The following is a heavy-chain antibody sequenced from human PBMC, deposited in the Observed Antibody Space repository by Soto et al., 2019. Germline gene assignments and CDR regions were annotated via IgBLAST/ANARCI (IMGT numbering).Heavy chain of an antibody. Sequence: TSETLSITCAVYGGSFSGYYWSWIRQPPGKGLEWIGAINHSGSTNYNPSLKSRVTISLDTSKNQVSLRLKSVTAADTDVYYFAREQYNWKLWGQGTLVTVSS. CDR1: GGSFSGYY. CDR2: INHSGST. V-gene: IGHV4-34*01. CDR3: AREQYNWKL. J-gene: IGHJ4*02. D-gene: IGHD1-20*01.